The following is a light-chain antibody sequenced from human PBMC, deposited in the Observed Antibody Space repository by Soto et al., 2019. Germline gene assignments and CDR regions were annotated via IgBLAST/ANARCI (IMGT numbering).Light chain of an antibody. CDR3: ASWDDSLSGYV. V-gene: IGLV1-47*01. CDR1: TSNILRNY. J-gene: IGLJ1*01. Sequence: QSVLTQPPSASGNPGQRLTISCSGSTSNILRNYVYWYRQLPGTAPRLLISMNDQRPSRVPDRFSGSKSGTSASLAISGLRSEDEAAYYCASWDDSLSGYVFGTGTKLTVL. CDR2: MND.